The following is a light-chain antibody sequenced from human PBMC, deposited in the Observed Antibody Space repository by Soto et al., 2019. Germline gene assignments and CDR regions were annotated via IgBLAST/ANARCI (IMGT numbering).Light chain of an antibody. CDR3: QVWDSSGDRVV. J-gene: IGLJ2*01. CDR1: NIGSKS. Sequence: SYELTQPPSVSVAPGKTARITCGGDNIGSKSVHWYQLKPGQAPVLVIYYPSDRPSGMPGRFSGSNSGNTATLTISRVEAGDEADYFCQVWDSSGDRVVFGGGTKLTVL. V-gene: IGLV3-21*04. CDR2: YPS.